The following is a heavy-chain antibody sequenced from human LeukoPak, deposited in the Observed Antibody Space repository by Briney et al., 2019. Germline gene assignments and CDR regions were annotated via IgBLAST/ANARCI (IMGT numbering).Heavy chain of an antibody. CDR2: IYSGGST. Sequence: RVSCKASGYTFTSYGISWVRQAPGKGLEWVSVIYSGGSTYYADSVKGRFTISRDNSKNTLYLQMNSLRAEDTAVYYCARDTWAYYMDVWGKGTTVTISS. CDR1: GYTFTSYG. J-gene: IGHJ6*03. V-gene: IGHV3-53*01. CDR3: ARDTWAYYMDV. D-gene: IGHD2/OR15-2a*01.